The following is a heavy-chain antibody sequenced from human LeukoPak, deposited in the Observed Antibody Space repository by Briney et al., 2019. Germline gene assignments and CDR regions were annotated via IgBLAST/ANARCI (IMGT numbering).Heavy chain of an antibody. CDR2: INAYNGNT. D-gene: IGHD2-15*01. CDR3: ARTLPIVVVVSAENWFDP. Sequence: ASVKVSCKTSGYTFTYYVIIWVRQAPGQGLEWMGWINAYNGNTNDAQKFQGRVTMTTDTSTSTAYMELRSLRSDDTAVYYCARTLPIVVVVSAENWFDPWGQGTLITVSS. CDR1: GYTFTYYV. V-gene: IGHV1-18*01. J-gene: IGHJ5*02.